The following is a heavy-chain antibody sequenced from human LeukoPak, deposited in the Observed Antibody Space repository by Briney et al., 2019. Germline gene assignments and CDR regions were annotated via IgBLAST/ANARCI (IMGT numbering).Heavy chain of an antibody. CDR1: GFTFSSYG. CDR2: ISYDGSNK. J-gene: IGHJ6*02. Sequence: GGSLRLSCAASGFTFSSYGMHWVRQAPGKGLEWVAVISYDGSNKYYADSVKGRFTISRDNSKNTLYPQMNSLRAEDTAVYYCARDCSSTSCYRHYYYYYYGMDVWGQGTTVTVSS. D-gene: IGHD2-2*01. V-gene: IGHV3-30*03. CDR3: ARDCSSTSCYRHYYYYYYGMDV.